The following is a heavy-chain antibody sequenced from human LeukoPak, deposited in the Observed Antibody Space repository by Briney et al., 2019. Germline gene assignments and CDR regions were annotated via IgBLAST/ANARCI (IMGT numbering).Heavy chain of an antibody. V-gene: IGHV4-39*07. CDR3: VRSSGWYDAFDI. D-gene: IGHD6-19*01. CDR2: LYYSGST. Sequence: PSETLSLTCIVSGGSVSSRSYYWGWIRQPPGKGLEWIGSLYYSGSTYYNPSLKSQFTISVDTSKNQLSLKVRSVTAADTAVYYCVRSSGWYDAFDICGQGTMVTVSS. J-gene: IGHJ3*02. CDR1: GGSVSSRSYY.